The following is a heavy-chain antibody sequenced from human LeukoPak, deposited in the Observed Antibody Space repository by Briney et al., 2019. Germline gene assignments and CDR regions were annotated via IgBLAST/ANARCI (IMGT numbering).Heavy chain of an antibody. V-gene: IGHV4-34*01. CDR2: INHSGST. CDR3: FYSSYYFDY. D-gene: IGHD6-6*01. J-gene: IGHJ4*02. CDR1: GGSFSGYY. Sequence: KPSETLSLTCAVYGGSFSGYYWSWIRQPPGKGLEWIAEINHSGSTNYNPSLKSRVTISVDTSKNQFSLRLSSVTAADTAVYYCFYSSYYFDYWGQGTLVTVSS.